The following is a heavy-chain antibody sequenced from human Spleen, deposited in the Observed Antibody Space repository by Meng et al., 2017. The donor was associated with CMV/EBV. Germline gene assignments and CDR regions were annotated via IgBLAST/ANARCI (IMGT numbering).Heavy chain of an antibody. Sequence: GESLKISCAASGFTFSSYSMSWVRQAPGKGLEWVSSISSSSHIYDADSLKGRFTISRDNAKNSLYLQMNSLRAEDTAAYYCARDGDGDYPGWFDPWGQGTLVTVSS. CDR1: GFTFSSYS. CDR2: ISSSSHI. CDR3: ARDGDGDYPGWFDP. J-gene: IGHJ5*02. V-gene: IGHV3-21*01. D-gene: IGHD4-17*01.